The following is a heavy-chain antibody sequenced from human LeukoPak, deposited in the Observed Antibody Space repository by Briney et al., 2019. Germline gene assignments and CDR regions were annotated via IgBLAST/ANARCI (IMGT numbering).Heavy chain of an antibody. Sequence: PSETLSLTCTVSGGSISNDYWSWIRQAAGKELEWIGRVYTSGSTNYNPSLKSRVTISLDKSKKQFSLNLNSVTAADTAVYYCARGGTSGSGRNQHTTLDYWGQGTLVTVSS. J-gene: IGHJ4*02. D-gene: IGHD3-10*01. CDR1: GGSISNDY. CDR2: VYTSGST. CDR3: ARGGTSGSGRNQHTTLDY. V-gene: IGHV4-4*07.